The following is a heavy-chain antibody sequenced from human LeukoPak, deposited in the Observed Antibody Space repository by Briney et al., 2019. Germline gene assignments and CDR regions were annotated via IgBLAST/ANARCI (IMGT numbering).Heavy chain of an antibody. J-gene: IGHJ4*02. V-gene: IGHV1-2*06. Sequence: GASVKVSCKASGYTFTGYYMHWVRQAPGQGLEWMGRINPNSGGTNYAQRFQGRVTMTEDTSTDTAYMELSSLRSEDTAVYYCATFPRYYYDSSGYYYFDYWGQGTLVTVSS. CDR1: GYTFTGYY. CDR2: INPNSGGT. CDR3: ATFPRYYYDSSGYYYFDY. D-gene: IGHD3-22*01.